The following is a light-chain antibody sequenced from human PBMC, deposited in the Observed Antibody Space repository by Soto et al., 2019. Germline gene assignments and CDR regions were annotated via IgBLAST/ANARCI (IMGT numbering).Light chain of an antibody. Sequence: EIVMTQSPATLSVSPGERATLSCRASQSVSSNLAWYQQKPGQAPRLLIYGASTRATGIPARFSGSGAGTEVTLTISSLQSEEFGVYYWQHYNNWPPWTFGQGTKVDIK. CDR1: QSVSSN. V-gene: IGKV3-15*01. CDR3: QHYNNWPPWT. J-gene: IGKJ1*01. CDR2: GAS.